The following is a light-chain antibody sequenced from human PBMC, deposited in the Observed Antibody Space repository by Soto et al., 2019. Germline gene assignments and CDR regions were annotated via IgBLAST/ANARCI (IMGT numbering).Light chain of an antibody. V-gene: IGKV1-5*01. J-gene: IGKJ1*01. CDR1: QSRNRW. CDR3: QQYNNYSWT. Sequence: DVDMSQSHSSLPASVGDRVTITARASQSRNRWLAWYQQKPGNDPKLLIYDAASLQSAVPPRFSGSGSGREFALTISSLQPDDFATYYCQQYNNYSWTFGPGTGVDIK. CDR2: DAA.